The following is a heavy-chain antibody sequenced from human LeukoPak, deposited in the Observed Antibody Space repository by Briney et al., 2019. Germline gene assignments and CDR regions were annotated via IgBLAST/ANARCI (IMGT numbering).Heavy chain of an antibody. CDR3: ARESALGVERVGGYFDY. CDR2: IYYTGIT. D-gene: IGHD1-26*01. CDR1: SYSIRNGYY. Sequence: SETLPLTCNVSSYSIRNGYYWGWVRQSPGKGLEWIGSIYYTGITYYNPSLKSRVTISIDTSKNQFSLKLTSVTATDTAVYYCARESALGVERVGGYFDYWGQGALVTVFS. V-gene: IGHV4-38-2*02. J-gene: IGHJ4*02.